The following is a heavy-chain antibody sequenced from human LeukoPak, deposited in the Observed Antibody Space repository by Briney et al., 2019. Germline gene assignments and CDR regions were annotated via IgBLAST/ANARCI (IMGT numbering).Heavy chain of an antibody. Sequence: GRSLRLSCAASGFTFSSYGMHWVRQAPGKGLEWVAVISYDGSNKYYADSVKGRFTISRDNSKNTLYLQMNSLRAEDTAVYYCANLDYYDSSDDDWGAFDIWGQGTMVTVSS. CDR1: GFTFSSYG. CDR2: ISYDGSNK. V-gene: IGHV3-30*18. J-gene: IGHJ3*02. CDR3: ANLDYYDSSDDDWGAFDI. D-gene: IGHD3-22*01.